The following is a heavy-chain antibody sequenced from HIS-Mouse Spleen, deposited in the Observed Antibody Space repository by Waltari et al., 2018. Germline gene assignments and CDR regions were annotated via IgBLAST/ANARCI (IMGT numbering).Heavy chain of an antibody. CDR1: GGSISSSSDY. D-gene: IGHD6-13*01. V-gene: IGHV4-39*07. Sequence: QLQLQESAPGLVKPSETLSLTCTVSGGSISSSSDYCGWIRQPPGKGLEWIGSIHYSGSTYYNPSLKSRVTISVDTSKNQFSLKLSSVTAADTAVYYCAREIPYSSSWYDWYFDLWGRGTLVTVSS. CDR2: IHYSGST. J-gene: IGHJ2*01. CDR3: AREIPYSSSWYDWYFDL.